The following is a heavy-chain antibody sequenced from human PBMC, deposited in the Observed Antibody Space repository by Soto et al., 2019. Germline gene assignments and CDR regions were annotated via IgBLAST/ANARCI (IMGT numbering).Heavy chain of an antibody. Sequence: GGSLRLSCAASGFTFSSYSMNWVRQAPGKGLEWVSYISSSSSTIYYADSVKGRFTISRDNAKNSLYLQMNSLRAEDTAVYYCARDPTDYGFYYFDYWGQGTLVTVSS. CDR3: ARDPTDYGFYYFDY. D-gene: IGHD4-17*01. CDR2: ISSSSSTI. V-gene: IGHV3-48*01. CDR1: GFTFSSYS. J-gene: IGHJ4*02.